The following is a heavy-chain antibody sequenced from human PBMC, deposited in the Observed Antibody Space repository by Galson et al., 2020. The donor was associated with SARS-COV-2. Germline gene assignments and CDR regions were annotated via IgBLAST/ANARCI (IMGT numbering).Heavy chain of an antibody. Sequence: GESLKISCKGSGYSFTSYWIGWVRQMPGKGLEWMGIIYPGDSDTRYSPSFQGQVTISADKSISTAYLQWSSLKASDTAMYYCARRGIAVAGGLNLEFDPWGQGTLVTVSS. D-gene: IGHD6-19*01. CDR2: IYPGDSDT. J-gene: IGHJ5*02. CDR1: GYSFTSYW. V-gene: IGHV5-51*01. CDR3: ARRGIAVAGGLNLEFDP.